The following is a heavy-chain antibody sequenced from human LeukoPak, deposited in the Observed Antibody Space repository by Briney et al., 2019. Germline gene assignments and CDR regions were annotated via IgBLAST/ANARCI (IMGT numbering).Heavy chain of an antibody. Sequence: GGSLRLSCAASGFTLSDYYMSWIRQAPGKGLEWMSYISSSGSNIYYADSVKGRFTMSRDNAKGSLYLQMNSLRAEDTAIYYCARRRDYFDYWGQGTLVTVSS. J-gene: IGHJ4*02. CDR1: GFTLSDYY. CDR2: ISSSGSNI. V-gene: IGHV3-11*01. CDR3: ARRRDYFDY.